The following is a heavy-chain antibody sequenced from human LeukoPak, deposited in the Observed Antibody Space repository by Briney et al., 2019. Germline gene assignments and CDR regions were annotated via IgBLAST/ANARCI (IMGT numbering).Heavy chain of an antibody. CDR1: GFTFSSYP. D-gene: IGHD4-11*01. CDR2: ISSSGDTI. J-gene: IGHJ4*02. CDR3: ARVWGDYSNTDY. Sequence: PGGSLRLSCAAPGFTFSSYPMIWVRQAPGKGLECISYISSSGDTIHYADSVKGRFTFSRDNAKNSLYLQMNSLRAEDTAVYYCARVWGDYSNTDYWGQGTLVTVSS. V-gene: IGHV3-48*01.